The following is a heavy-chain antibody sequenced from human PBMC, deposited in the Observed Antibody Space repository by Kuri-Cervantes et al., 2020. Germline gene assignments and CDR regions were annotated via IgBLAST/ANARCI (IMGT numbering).Heavy chain of an antibody. J-gene: IGHJ4*02. D-gene: IGHD3-3*01. Sequence: ASVKVSCKASGYTFTSYDINWVRQATGQGLEWMGWMNPNSGDTGYVQKFQGRATMTRDTSINTAYMELSSLRFEDTAVYYCARSLGVDREPYWGQGTLVTVSS. CDR3: ARSLGVDREPY. CDR2: MNPNSGDT. V-gene: IGHV1-8*02. CDR1: GYTFTSYD.